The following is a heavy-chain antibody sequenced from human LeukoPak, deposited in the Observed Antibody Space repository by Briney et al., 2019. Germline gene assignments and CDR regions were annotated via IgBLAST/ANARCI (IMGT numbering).Heavy chain of an antibody. CDR3: ARYSSSLSDY. CDR1: GYTFTSYD. D-gene: IGHD6-6*01. Sequence: ASVKVSCKASGYTFTSYDINWVRQATGQGLEWMGWISAYNGNTNYAQKLQGRVTMTTDTSTSTAYMELRSLRSDDTAVYYCARYSSSLSDYWGQGTLVTVSS. V-gene: IGHV1-18*01. J-gene: IGHJ4*02. CDR2: ISAYNGNT.